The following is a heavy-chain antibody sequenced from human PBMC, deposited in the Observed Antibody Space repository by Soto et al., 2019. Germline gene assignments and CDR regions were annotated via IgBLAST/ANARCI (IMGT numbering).Heavy chain of an antibody. V-gene: IGHV3-21*01. Sequence: EVQLVESGGGLVKPGGSLTLSCAASGFAFRSYNMNWVRQAPGKGLVWVASISRGSSNIYYADSVKGRFTISRDNAKNSLFLQMDSMRAEDSAVYYCASATVVAATFDFWGQGTRVTVSA. CDR3: ASATVVAATFDF. D-gene: IGHD2-15*01. CDR2: ISRGSSNI. J-gene: IGHJ4*02. CDR1: GFAFRSYN.